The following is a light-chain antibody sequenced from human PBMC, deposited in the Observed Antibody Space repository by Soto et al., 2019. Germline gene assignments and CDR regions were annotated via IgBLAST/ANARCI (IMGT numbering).Light chain of an antibody. CDR3: QQRTNWPLGT. CDR2: DAS. Sequence: EIVLTQSPATLSLSPGERATLSCRASQSVSSYLAWYQQKPGQAPRLLIYDASSRATGIPSRFSGSGSGTDLTLTISSLEPEDFAVYYCQQRTNWPLGTFGPGTKVDIK. J-gene: IGKJ3*01. CDR1: QSVSSY. V-gene: IGKV3-11*01.